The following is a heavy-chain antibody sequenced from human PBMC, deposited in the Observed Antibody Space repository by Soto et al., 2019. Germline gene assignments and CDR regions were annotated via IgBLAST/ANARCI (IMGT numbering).Heavy chain of an antibody. CDR3: ARAAMALFDY. CDR1: GFTFSSYA. CDR2: IRGSGGST. D-gene: IGHD5-18*01. Sequence: EVQLLESGGGLVQPGGSLRLSCAASGFTFSSYAMSWVRQAPGKGLAWVAAIRGSGGSTYYADSVKGRFTISRDNAKNVRYLQMNGLRAEDTAVDYCARAAMALFDYWGQGTVVTVSS. V-gene: IGHV3-23*01. J-gene: IGHJ4*02.